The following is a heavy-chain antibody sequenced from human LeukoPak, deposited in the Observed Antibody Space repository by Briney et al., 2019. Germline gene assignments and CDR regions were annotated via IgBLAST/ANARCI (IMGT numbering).Heavy chain of an antibody. Sequence: GASVKVSCKSFGYTFSTYGISWVRQAPGQGLEWMGRISTDNGDIAYAQKFQGRVTMTTDTSTGTAYMELSSLRSEDTAVYYCAREILYSSGWYGRYYFDYWGQGTLVTVSS. CDR1: GYTFSTYG. D-gene: IGHD6-19*01. CDR2: ISTDNGDI. J-gene: IGHJ4*02. V-gene: IGHV1-18*01. CDR3: AREILYSSGWYGRYYFDY.